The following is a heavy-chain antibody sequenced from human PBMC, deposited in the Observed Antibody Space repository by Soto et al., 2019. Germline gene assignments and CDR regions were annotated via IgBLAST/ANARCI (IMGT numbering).Heavy chain of an antibody. V-gene: IGHV4-59*11. CDR1: SGPSRSHN. D-gene: IGHD2-21*01. CDR3: VXXGIDYLHGLVDV. CDR2: VYYTGDT. Sequence: QVQVQQSGPGLVKPSETLSLTCTVSSGPSRSHNWGWIRQPPGRGLEWIGYVYYTGDTSYNPSLKSRXXXXXXXXXXXXXXTXXXXXXXXXXVYYCVXXGIDYLHGLVDVWGQGTTVSVSS. J-gene: IGHJ6*02.